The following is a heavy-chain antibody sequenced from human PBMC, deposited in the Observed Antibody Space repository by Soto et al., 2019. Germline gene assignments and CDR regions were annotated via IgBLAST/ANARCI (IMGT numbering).Heavy chain of an antibody. Sequence: PGESLKISCKGSGYTFTSYWIAWVRQMPGKGLEWMGIIYPGDSDTIYSPSFQGQVTISANKSINTAYLQWSSLKASDTAMYYCARQGHSSGWSNAMDVWGQGTTATVSS. D-gene: IGHD6-19*01. CDR1: GYTFTSYW. CDR3: ARQGHSSGWSNAMDV. CDR2: IYPGDSDT. J-gene: IGHJ6*02. V-gene: IGHV5-51*01.